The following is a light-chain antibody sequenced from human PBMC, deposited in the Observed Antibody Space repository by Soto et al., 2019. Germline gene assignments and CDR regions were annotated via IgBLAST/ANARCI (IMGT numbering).Light chain of an antibody. J-gene: IGLJ2*01. V-gene: IGLV2-8*01. CDR2: EVS. CDR3: SSYAGSNNVV. Sequence: QSALTQPPSASGSPGQSVTISCTGTSSDVGGYNYVSWYQQHPGKAPKLMIYEVSKRPSGVPDRFSGSKSGNTASLTVSGLQAEDEAGYYCSSYAGSNNVVFGGGPKLTVL. CDR1: SSDVGGYNY.